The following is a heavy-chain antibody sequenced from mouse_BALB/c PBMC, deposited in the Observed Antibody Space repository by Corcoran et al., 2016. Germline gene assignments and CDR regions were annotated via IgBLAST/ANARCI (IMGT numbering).Heavy chain of an antibody. D-gene: IGHD1-2*01. Sequence: DVQLQESGPGLVKPSQSLSLTCSVTGYSITSGYYWNWIRQFPGNKLEWMGYISYDGTNNYNLSLKNRISITRDTSKNQFFLKLNSVTTEDTATYYCATLLRPFDYWGQGTTLTVSS. V-gene: IGHV3-6*02. CDR3: ATLLRPFDY. CDR1: GYSITSGYY. J-gene: IGHJ2*01. CDR2: ISYDGTN.